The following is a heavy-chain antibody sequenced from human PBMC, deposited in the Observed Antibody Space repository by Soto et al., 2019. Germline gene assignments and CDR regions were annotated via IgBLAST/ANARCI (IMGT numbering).Heavy chain of an antibody. D-gene: IGHD6-19*01. CDR2: IWYDGSNK. Sequence: QVQLVESGGGVVQPGNSLRLSCAASGFTFSSYGMHWVRQAPGKGLEWVAVIWYDGSNKYYADSVKGRFTISRDNSKNTLYLQMNSLRAEETAVYYCARDQQWLVRFYFDFWGQGTLVTVSS. V-gene: IGHV3-33*01. J-gene: IGHJ4*02. CDR3: ARDQQWLVRFYFDF. CDR1: GFTFSSYG.